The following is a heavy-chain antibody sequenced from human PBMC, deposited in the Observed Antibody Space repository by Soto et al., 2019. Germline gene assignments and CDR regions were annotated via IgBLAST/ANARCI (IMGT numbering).Heavy chain of an antibody. D-gene: IGHD3-22*01. CDR1: GFTFSSYG. CDR2: IWYDGSNK. V-gene: IGHV3-33*01. CDR3: ARDSSGYLLDY. J-gene: IGHJ4*02. Sequence: GGSLRLSCAASGFTFSSYGTHWVRQAPGKGLEWVAVIWYDGSNKYYADSVKGRFTISRDNSKNTLYLQMNSLRAEDTAVYYCARDSSGYLLDYWGQGTLVTVSS.